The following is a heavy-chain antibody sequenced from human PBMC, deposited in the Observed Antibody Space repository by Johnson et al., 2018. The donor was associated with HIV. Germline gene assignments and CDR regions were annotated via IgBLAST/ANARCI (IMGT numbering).Heavy chain of an antibody. V-gene: IGHV3-48*04. CDR2: MSTSGSTK. J-gene: IGHJ3*02. Sequence: VQLVESGGGVVQPGGSLRLSCAASGFTFSSYGMHWVRQAPGKGLEWVAYMSTSGSTKFYADSVKGRFTISRDNAKNSLYLQMNSLRAEETAVYYWARLRAEAQFDAFDIWGQGTMVTVSS. CDR3: ARLRAEAQFDAFDI. D-gene: IGHD5-24*01. CDR1: GFTFSSYG.